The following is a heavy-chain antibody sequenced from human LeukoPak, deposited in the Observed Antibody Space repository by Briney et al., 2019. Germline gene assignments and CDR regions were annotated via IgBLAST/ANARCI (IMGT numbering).Heavy chain of an antibody. Sequence: GASVKVSCKASGGTFSSYAISWVRQAPGQGLEWMGRIIPILGIANYAQKFQGRVTITADKSTSTAYMELSSLRSEDTAVYYCTRDRGYSHGYPINFDYWGQGTLVTVSS. D-gene: IGHD5-18*01. V-gene: IGHV1-69*04. J-gene: IGHJ4*02. CDR1: GGTFSSYA. CDR3: TRDRGYSHGYPINFDY. CDR2: IIPILGIA.